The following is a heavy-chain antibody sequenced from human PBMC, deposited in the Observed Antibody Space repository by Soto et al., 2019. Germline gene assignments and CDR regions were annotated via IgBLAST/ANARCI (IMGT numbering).Heavy chain of an antibody. CDR1: GGSISSSNW. CDR3: ARRDIVLMVYAIKANWFDP. D-gene: IGHD2-8*01. J-gene: IGHJ5*02. CDR2: IYHSGST. V-gene: IGHV4-4*02. Sequence: QVQLQESGPGLVKPSGTLSLTCAVSGGSISSSNWWSWVRQPPGKGLEWIGEIYHSGSTNYNPSLKSRFTVSVDKSKNQFSLKLSSVTAADTAVYYCARRDIVLMVYAIKANWFDPWGQGTLVTVSS.